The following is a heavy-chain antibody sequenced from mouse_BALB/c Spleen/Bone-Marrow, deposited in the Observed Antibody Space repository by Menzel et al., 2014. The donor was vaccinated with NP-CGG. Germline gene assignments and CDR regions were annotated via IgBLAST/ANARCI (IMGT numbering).Heavy chain of an antibody. CDR2: IDPANGNT. CDR3: ARWDYGRAWLAY. Sequence: VPLQQSGAELVQPGASVPLSCTASGFNIKDTYMHWVKPRPEQGLEWLGRIDPANGNTKYDPKFQGKATITADTSSNTAYLQLSRLTSEDTADYYCARWDYGRAWLAYGGQGTLVTGSA. J-gene: IGHJ3*01. V-gene: IGHV14-3*02. CDR1: GFNIKDTY. D-gene: IGHD1-1*01.